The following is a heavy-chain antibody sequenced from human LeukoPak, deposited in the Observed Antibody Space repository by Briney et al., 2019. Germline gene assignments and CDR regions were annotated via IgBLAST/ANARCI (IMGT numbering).Heavy chain of an antibody. CDR2: INRSGST. Sequence: SETLSLTCAVYGGSFSGYYWSWIRQPPGKGLEWIGEINRSGSTNYNPSLKSRVTISVDTSKNQFSLKLSSVTAADTAVYYCARIWARYSSSRFDYWGQGTLVTVSS. V-gene: IGHV4-34*01. D-gene: IGHD6-6*01. J-gene: IGHJ4*02. CDR1: GGSFSGYY. CDR3: ARIWARYSSSRFDY.